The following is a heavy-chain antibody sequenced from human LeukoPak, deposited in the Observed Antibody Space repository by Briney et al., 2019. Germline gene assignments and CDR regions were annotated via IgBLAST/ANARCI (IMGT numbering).Heavy chain of an antibody. CDR1: GGSIRSSYYY. J-gene: IGHJ6*02. V-gene: IGHV4-39*07. CDR3: ARIRVVPAAMTYYYYYGMDV. D-gene: IGHD2-2*01. CDR2: IYDSGST. Sequence: PSETLSLTCTVSGGSIRSSYYYWGWIRQPPGKGLEWIGSIYDSGSTSYNPSLKSRVTISVDTSKNQFSLKLSSVTAADTAVYYCARIRVVPAAMTYYYYYGMDVWGQGTTVTVSS.